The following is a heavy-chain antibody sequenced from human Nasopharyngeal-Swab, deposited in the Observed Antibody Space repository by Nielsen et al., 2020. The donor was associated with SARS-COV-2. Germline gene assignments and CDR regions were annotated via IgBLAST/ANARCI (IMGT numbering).Heavy chain of an antibody. V-gene: IGHV1-69*13. Sequence: SVKVSCKASGGTFSSYAISWVRQAPGQGLEWMGGIIPIFGAANYAQKFQGRVTITADESTSTAYMELSSLRSEDTAVYYCATADPAGSPSVWFDYWGQGTLVTVSS. D-gene: IGHD1-14*01. J-gene: IGHJ4*02. CDR1: GGTFSSYA. CDR2: IIPIFGAA. CDR3: ATADPAGSPSVWFDY.